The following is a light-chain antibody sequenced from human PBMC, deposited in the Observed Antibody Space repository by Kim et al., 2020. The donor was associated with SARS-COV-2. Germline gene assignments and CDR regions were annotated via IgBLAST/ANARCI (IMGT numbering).Light chain of an antibody. Sequence: PASISCKYTQSLLHSDGKTYLYWYLQKPGQPPQLLIYEGSNRFSGVPDRFSGSGSGTAFALKISRVEAEDVGVYHCMQSLKLPWTFGQGTKVDIK. V-gene: IGKV2D-29*01. CDR2: EGS. CDR3: MQSLKLPWT. CDR1: QSLLHSDGKTY. J-gene: IGKJ1*01.